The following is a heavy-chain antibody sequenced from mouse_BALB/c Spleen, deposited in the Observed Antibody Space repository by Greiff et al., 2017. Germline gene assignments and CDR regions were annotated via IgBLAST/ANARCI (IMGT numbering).Heavy chain of an antibody. J-gene: IGHJ3*01. D-gene: IGHD1-1*01. V-gene: IGHV14-3*02. CDR1: GFNIKDTY. Sequence: VQLQQSGAELVKPGASVKLSCTASGFNIKDTYMHWVKQRPEQGLEWIGRIDPANGNTKYDPKFQGKATITADTSSNTAYLQHSSLTSEDTAVYCCASGDYYGRSYEGVAYWGKGTVVSVSA. CDR3: ASGDYYGRSYEGVAY. CDR2: IDPANGNT.